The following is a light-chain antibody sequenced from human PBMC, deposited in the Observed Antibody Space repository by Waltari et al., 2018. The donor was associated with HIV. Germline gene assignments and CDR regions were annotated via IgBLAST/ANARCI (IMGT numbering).Light chain of an antibody. CDR1: DSDFGLYNF. CDR3: ASFTGDHTLL. CDR2: DVD. Sequence: SAVTQPASVSGLPGPSLTISCTGADSDFGLYNFVSWYQQHPDTLPRLILYDVDSRASGISHRFSGSMSGHTASLNISGLRAEDEADYYCASFTGDHTLLFGGGTKVTVL. J-gene: IGLJ2*01. V-gene: IGLV2-14*03.